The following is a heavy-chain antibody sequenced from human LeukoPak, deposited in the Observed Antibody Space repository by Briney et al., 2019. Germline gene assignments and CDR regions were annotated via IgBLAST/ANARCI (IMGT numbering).Heavy chain of an antibody. V-gene: IGHV4-38-2*02. CDR1: GYSISSGFY. D-gene: IGHD6-6*01. J-gene: IGHJ4*02. Sequence: PSETLSLTCTVSGYSISSGFYWGWIRQPPGKELEWIGSIYHSGSTYYNPSLKSRLTISVDTSKNQFSLKLDSVTAADTAVYYCARRVGSSDCFDYWGQGTLVTVSS. CDR3: ARRVGSSDCFDY. CDR2: IYHSGST.